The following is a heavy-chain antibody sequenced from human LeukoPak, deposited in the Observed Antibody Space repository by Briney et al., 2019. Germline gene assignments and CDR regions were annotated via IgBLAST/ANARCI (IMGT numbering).Heavy chain of an antibody. CDR1: GFTFSNYW. V-gene: IGHV3-74*01. Sequence: GGSLRLSCAASGFTFSNYWMSWVRQAPGKGLVWVSRINSDGSSTSYADSVKGRFTISRDNAKNTLYLQMNSLRAEDTAVYYCAALPYGGTPSPYYFDYWGQGTLVTVSS. CDR3: AALPYGGTPSPYYFDY. J-gene: IGHJ4*02. CDR2: INSDGSST. D-gene: IGHD4-23*01.